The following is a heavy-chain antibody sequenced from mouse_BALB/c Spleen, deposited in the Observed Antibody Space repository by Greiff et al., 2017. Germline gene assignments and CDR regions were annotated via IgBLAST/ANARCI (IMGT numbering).Heavy chain of an antibody. Sequence: VQLQQSGAELVKPGASVKLSCTASGFNIKDTYMHWVKQRPEQGLEWIGRIDPANGNTKYDPKFQGKATITADTSSNTAYLQLSSLTSEDTAVYYCAPYGGYAMDDWGQGTSVTVSS. J-gene: IGHJ4*01. CDR2: IDPANGNT. CDR1: GFNIKDTY. D-gene: IGHD1-1*01. V-gene: IGHV14-3*02. CDR3: APYGGYAMDD.